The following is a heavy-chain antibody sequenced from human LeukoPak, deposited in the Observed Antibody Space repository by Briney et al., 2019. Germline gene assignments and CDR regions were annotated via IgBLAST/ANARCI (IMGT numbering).Heavy chain of an antibody. CDR1: GFTFSSYA. J-gene: IGHJ4*02. CDR2: LRGNGDA. V-gene: IGHV3-23*01. CDR3: AKASWVSTADAVL. D-gene: IGHD3-16*01. Sequence: GGSLRLSCVASGFTFSSYAMSWVRETPARRLEWVSSLRGNGDAFYADSVKGRFTLSRDESRNTVYLQLNKLRVEDTAIYYCAKASWVSTADAVLWGQGTVVTVPS.